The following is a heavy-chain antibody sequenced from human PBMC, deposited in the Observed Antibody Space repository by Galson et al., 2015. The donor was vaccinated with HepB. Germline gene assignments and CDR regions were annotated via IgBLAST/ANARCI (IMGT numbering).Heavy chain of an antibody. CDR3: AREAAPAGVVAATQDTGADY. Sequence: SVKVSCKASGYTFTSYGISWVRQAPGQGLEWMGWISAYNGNTNYAQKLQGRVTMTTDTSTSTAYMELRSLRSDDTAVYYCAREAAPAGVVAATQDTGADYWGQGTLVTVSS. CDR2: ISAYNGNT. D-gene: IGHD2-15*01. V-gene: IGHV1-18*01. J-gene: IGHJ4*02. CDR1: GYTFTSYG.